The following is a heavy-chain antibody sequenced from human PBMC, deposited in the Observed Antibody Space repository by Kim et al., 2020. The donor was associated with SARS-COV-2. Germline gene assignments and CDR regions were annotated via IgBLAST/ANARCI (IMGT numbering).Heavy chain of an antibody. CDR3: AREEDGDYGGYFDY. D-gene: IGHD4-17*01. Sequence: SETLSLTCAVSGGSISSSNWWSWVRQPPGKGLEWIGEIYHSGSTNYNPSLKSRVTISVDKSKNQFSLKLSSVTAADTAVYYCAREEDGDYGGYFDYWGQGTLVTVSS. V-gene: IGHV4-4*02. CDR2: IYHSGST. CDR1: GGSISSSNW. J-gene: IGHJ4*02.